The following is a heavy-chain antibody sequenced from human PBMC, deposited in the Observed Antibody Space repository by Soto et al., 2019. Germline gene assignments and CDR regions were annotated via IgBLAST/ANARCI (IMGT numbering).Heavy chain of an antibody. CDR1: GDTFSSYA. J-gene: IGHJ6*02. CDR3: ARRGCWCSTGCSGDYYGMDV. V-gene: IGHV1-69*01. CDR2: IIPYFGTA. D-gene: IGHD2-2*01. Sequence: QVQLVQSGAEVKKPGSSVKVSCKASGDTFSSYAISWVRQAPGQGLEWMGGIIPYFGTANYAQKFQGRVTITADESTSTAYMELRSLRSEDTAVYYCARRGCWCSTGCSGDYYGMDVWGQGTPVTVSS.